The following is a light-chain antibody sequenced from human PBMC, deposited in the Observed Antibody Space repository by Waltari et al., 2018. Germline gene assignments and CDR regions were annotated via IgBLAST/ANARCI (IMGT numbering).Light chain of an antibody. V-gene: IGKV4-1*01. CDR1: QSVLYSSNNKNY. CDR2: WAS. CDR3: QQYYSDPWT. Sequence: DIVMTQSPDSLAVSLGERATINCKSSQSVLYSSNNKNYLAWYQQRPGQPPKLLIYWASTRECGVPDRFSGSGSGTDFTLIISSLQAEDVAVYYCQQYYSDPWTFGQGTKVEIK. J-gene: IGKJ1*01.